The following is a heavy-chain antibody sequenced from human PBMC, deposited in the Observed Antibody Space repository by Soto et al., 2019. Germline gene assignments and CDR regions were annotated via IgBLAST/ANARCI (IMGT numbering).Heavy chain of an antibody. J-gene: IGHJ3*02. CDR3: ARKPYSSGWYFAFDI. V-gene: IGHV1-18*01. CDR1: GYTFTSYG. Sequence: ASVKVSCKASGYTFTSYGISWVRQAPGQGLEWMGWISAYNGNTNYAQKLQGRVTMTTDTSTSTAYMELRSLRSDDTAVYYCARKPYSSGWYFAFDIWGQGTMVTVSS. CDR2: ISAYNGNT. D-gene: IGHD6-19*01.